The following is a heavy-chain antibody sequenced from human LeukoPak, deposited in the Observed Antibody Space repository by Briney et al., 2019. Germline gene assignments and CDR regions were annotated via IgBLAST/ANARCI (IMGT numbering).Heavy chain of an antibody. V-gene: IGHV3-74*01. D-gene: IGHD2-21*01. CDR2: INTNGGST. J-gene: IGHJ4*02. CDR1: GFPFSSYW. CDR3: ARDLWSGADY. Sequence: PGGSLRLSCAASGFPFSSYWMHWVRQAPGKGLVWVSRINTNGGSTSHADSVKGRFTISRDNAKNTLYLQMNSLGVEDTAVYYCARDLWSGADYWGQGTLVTVSS.